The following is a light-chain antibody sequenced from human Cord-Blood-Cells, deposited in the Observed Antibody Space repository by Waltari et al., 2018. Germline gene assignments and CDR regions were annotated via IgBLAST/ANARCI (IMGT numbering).Light chain of an antibody. Sequence: SYVLTQQPSVLVAPGKTARITCGGHNIGCKSDHWYQQKPDQPHGLGVYDDSVRPSGIPERFTGSNSGSTATLTIRRVEAGDEADYYCQVWDSSSDHRVFGGATKLTVL. CDR2: DDS. CDR1: NIGCKS. V-gene: IGLV3-21*03. CDR3: QVWDSSSDHRV. J-gene: IGLJ3*02.